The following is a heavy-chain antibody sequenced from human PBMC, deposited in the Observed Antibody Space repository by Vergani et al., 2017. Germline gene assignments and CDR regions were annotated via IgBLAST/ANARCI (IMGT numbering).Heavy chain of an antibody. Sequence: EVHLVESGGGLVKPGGSLRLSCAASGFTFSSYSMNWVRQAPGKGLEWVSSISSSSSYIYYADSVKGRFTISRDNAKNSLYLQMNSLGAEDTAVYYCARYSSGYYDYYYGMDVWGQGTTVTVSS. CDR2: ISSSSSYI. CDR1: GFTFSSYS. D-gene: IGHD3-22*01. V-gene: IGHV3-21*01. J-gene: IGHJ6*02. CDR3: ARYSSGYYDYYYGMDV.